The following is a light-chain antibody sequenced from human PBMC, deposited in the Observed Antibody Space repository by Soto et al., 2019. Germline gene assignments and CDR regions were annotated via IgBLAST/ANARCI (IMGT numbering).Light chain of an antibody. CDR3: ISYTDRQSYL. CDR1: RDDVGGYNH. J-gene: IGLJ1*01. CDR2: AVS. V-gene: IGLV2-8*01. Sequence: QSALTQPPSASGSPGQSVTISCTGTRDDVGGYNHVAWYQQFPGKSPKLMIYAVSDRPPGVSDRFSGSKSGITASLTISGLQTEDEADYYCISYTDRQSYLFGTGTKVTVL.